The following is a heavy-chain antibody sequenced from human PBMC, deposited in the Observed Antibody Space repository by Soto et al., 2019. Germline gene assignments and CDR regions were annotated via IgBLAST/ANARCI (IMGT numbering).Heavy chain of an antibody. Sequence: SETLSLTCAVAGGSISSGGYSWSWIRQPPGKGLEWIGEINHSGSTNYNPSLKSRVTISVDTSKNQFSLKLSSVTAADTAVYYCARHSARSGWYGYDSSGYSRTRRYNWFDPWGQGTLVTVSS. D-gene: IGHD3-22*01. CDR1: GGSISSGGYS. CDR2: INHSGST. J-gene: IGHJ5*02. CDR3: ARHSARSGWYGYDSSGYSRTRRYNWFDP. V-gene: IGHV4-39*01.